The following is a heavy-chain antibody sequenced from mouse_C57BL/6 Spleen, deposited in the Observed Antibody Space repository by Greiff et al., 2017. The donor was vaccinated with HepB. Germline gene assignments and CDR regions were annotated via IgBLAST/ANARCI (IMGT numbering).Heavy chain of an antibody. CDR2: IDPSDSYT. D-gene: IGHD2-13*01. J-gene: IGHJ4*01. Sequence: QVQLQQSGAELVMPGASVKLSCKASGYTFTSYWMHWVKQRPGQGLEWIGEIDPSDSYTNYNQKFKGKSTLTVDKSSSTAYMQLSSLTSEDSAVYYCARRGWDLTIAMDYWGQGTSVTVSS. CDR1: GYTFTSYW. V-gene: IGHV1-69*01. CDR3: ARRGWDLTIAMDY.